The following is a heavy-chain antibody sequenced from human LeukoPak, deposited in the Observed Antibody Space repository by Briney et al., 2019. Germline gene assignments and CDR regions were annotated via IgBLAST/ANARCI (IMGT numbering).Heavy chain of an antibody. V-gene: IGHV4-31*03. D-gene: IGHD2-2*01. CDR1: GGSINSGGYY. J-gene: IGHJ6*03. CDR3: ARLPAAIAPSQSYYYYYMDV. Sequence: SQTLSLTCTVSGGSINSGGYYWSWIRQHPGKGLEWIGYIYYSGSTYYNPSLKSRVAISVDTSKNQFSLNLSSVTAADTAVYYCARLPAAIAPSQSYYYYYMDVWGKGTTVTVSS. CDR2: IYYSGST.